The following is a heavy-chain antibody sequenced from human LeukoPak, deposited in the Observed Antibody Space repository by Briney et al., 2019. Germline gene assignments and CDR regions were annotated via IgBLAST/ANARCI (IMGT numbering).Heavy chain of an antibody. J-gene: IGHJ1*01. CDR1: GGSFSGYY. V-gene: IGHV4-34*01. Sequence: SETLSLTCAVYGGSFSGYYWSWIRQPPGKGLEWIGEINHSGSTNYNPSLKSRVTISVDTSKNQFSLKLSSVTAADTAVYYCASDFYYYDSSGYYYDFQHWGQGTLVTVSS. CDR3: ASDFYYYDSSGYYYDFQH. CDR2: INHSGST. D-gene: IGHD3-22*01.